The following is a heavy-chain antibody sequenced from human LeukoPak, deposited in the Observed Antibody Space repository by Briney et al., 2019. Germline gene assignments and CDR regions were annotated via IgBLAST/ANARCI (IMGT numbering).Heavy chain of an antibody. J-gene: IGHJ4*02. D-gene: IGHD3-10*01. V-gene: IGHV1-69*04. CDR2: IIPILGIA. CDR3: EVDYGSGVGY. Sequence: SVKVSCKASGGTFSSYAISWVRQAPGQGLEWMGRIIPILGIANYAQKFQGRATITADKSTSTAYMELSSLRSEDTAVYYCEVDYGSGVGYWGQGTLVTVSS. CDR1: GGTFSSYA.